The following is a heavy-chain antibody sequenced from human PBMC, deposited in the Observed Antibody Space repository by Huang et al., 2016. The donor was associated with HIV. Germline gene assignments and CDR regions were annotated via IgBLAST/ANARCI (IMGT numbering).Heavy chain of an antibody. Sequence: EVQMLESGGGLIQPGGSLRLSCAASGFSFSNYGMIWVRQTAGKGREWVSARSGSGDKTYYEGSVKGRFTISRDNSKNTLYLQMNSLRAEDTAIYYCAKDPNGDYVGTFDMWGQGTMVTVSS. V-gene: IGHV3-23*01. CDR3: AKDPNGDYVGTFDM. CDR2: RSGSGDKT. CDR1: GFSFSNYG. D-gene: IGHD3-16*01. J-gene: IGHJ3*02.